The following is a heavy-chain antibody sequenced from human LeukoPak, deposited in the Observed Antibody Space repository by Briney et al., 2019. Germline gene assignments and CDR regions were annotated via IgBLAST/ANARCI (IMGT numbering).Heavy chain of an antibody. CDR1: GGSFSGSFSGYY. D-gene: IGHD3-16*01. J-gene: IGHJ4*02. V-gene: IGHV4-34*01. Sequence: PSETLSLTCAVYGGSFSGSFSGYYWTCIRQTPGKGLDWIGEINHRGSTNYNPSLKSRVTISVDTSNNQFSLKLNSLTAADTAVYYCATFRWGVGFEYWGQGTLATVSS. CDR2: INHRGST. CDR3: ATFRWGVGFEY.